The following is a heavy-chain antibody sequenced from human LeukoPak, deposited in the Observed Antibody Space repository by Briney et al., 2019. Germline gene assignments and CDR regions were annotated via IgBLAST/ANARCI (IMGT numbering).Heavy chain of an antibody. D-gene: IGHD3-9*01. CDR2: INSDGSST. CDR1: GFTFSSYW. J-gene: IGHJ6*02. V-gene: IGHV3-74*01. CDR3: SGNYDILTGYHLPYGMDV. Sequence: GGSLRLSCAASGFTFSSYWMHWVRQAPGKGLVWVSRINSDGSSTSYADSVKGRFTISRDNSKNTLYLQMNSLRAEDTAVYYCSGNYDILTGYHLPYGMDVWGQGTTVTVSS.